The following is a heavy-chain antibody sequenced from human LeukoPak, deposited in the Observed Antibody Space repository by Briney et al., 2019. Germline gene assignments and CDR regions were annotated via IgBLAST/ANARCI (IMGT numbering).Heavy chain of an antibody. CDR3: AKAPGDQLPKSDNWFDP. CDR2: ISGSGGST. V-gene: IGHV3-23*01. D-gene: IGHD2-2*01. Sequence: GSLRLSCAASGFNSSNYWMHWVRQAPGKGLEWVSAISGSGGSTYYADSVKGRFTISRDNSKNTLYLQMNSLRAEDTAVYYCAKAPGDQLPKSDNWFDPWGQGTLVTVSS. J-gene: IGHJ5*02. CDR1: GFNSSNYW.